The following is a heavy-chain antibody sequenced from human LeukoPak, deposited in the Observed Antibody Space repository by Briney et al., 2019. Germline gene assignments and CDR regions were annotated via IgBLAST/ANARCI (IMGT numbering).Heavy chain of an antibody. J-gene: IGHJ3*02. CDR1: GFTFRSYA. CDR3: ARDRDDYGDSRDAFDI. CDR2: ISYDGSNK. V-gene: IGHV3-30-3*01. Sequence: GGSLRLSCAASGFTFRSYAMHWVRQAPGKGLEWVAVISYDGSNKYYADSVKGRFTISRDNSQNTLYLQMNSLRAEDTAVYYCARDRDDYGDSRDAFDIRGQGTMVTVSS. D-gene: IGHD4-17*01.